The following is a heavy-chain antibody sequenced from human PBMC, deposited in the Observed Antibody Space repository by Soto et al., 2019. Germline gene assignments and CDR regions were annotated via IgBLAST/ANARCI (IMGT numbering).Heavy chain of an antibody. Sequence: SVKVSGKAPGVSFSGYAFSWVRQAPGQGLEWMGGIMPLFGKPDYAQKFQGRVTITAHESTSTTYMELSSLRSEDTALYFCASASSTSWLYYFDYWGQGTRVTVSS. D-gene: IGHD2-2*01. CDR1: GVSFSGYA. CDR2: IMPLFGKP. J-gene: IGHJ4*02. CDR3: ASASSTSWLYYFDY. V-gene: IGHV1-69*13.